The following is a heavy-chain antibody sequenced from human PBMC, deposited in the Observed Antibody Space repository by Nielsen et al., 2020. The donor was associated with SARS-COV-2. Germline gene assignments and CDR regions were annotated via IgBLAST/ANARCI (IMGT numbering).Heavy chain of an antibody. V-gene: IGHV1-18*01. J-gene: IGHJ4*02. Sequence: ASVKVSCKASGYTFTSYDINWVRQAPGHGLEWMGWISGYRGNTNYAQRLQGRVTMTTDTSTSTAYMELRGLRSDDTAVYYGASDRDTVRARSNWNDYSYWGQGTLVTGSS. CDR1: GYTFTSYD. CDR2: ISGYRGNT. D-gene: IGHD1-20*01. CDR3: ASDRDTVRARSNWNDYSY.